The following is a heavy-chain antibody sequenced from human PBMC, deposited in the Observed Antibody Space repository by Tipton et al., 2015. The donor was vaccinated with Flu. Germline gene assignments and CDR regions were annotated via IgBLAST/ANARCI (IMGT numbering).Heavy chain of an antibody. V-gene: IGHV3-7*01. Sequence: SLRLSCAASGFIFSDYWMIWFRQAPGKGLEWVANIKQDGSEKYYVNSVKGRFTISRDNSKDMLYLQMNSLRAEDTAVFYCAKSGGFDSWNQGALVIVSS. D-gene: IGHD1-26*01. J-gene: IGHJ4*02. CDR1: GFIFSDYW. CDR2: IKQDGSEK. CDR3: AKSGGFDS.